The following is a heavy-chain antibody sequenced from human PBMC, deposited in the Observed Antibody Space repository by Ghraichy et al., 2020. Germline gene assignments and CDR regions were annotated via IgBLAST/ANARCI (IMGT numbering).Heavy chain of an antibody. CDR3: ARGWLDYYDTSGYHRANYYYGMDV. Sequence: GGSLRLSCEASGFTFSSYGMHWVRQAPGKGLEWVAVIWYDGSNKYYADSVKGRFTISRDNSKNTLYLQMNSLRAEDTAVYYCARGWLDYYDTSGYHRANYYYGMDVWGQGTTVTVSS. CDR1: GFTFSSYG. J-gene: IGHJ6*02. V-gene: IGHV3-33*01. CDR2: IWYDGSNK. D-gene: IGHD3-22*01.